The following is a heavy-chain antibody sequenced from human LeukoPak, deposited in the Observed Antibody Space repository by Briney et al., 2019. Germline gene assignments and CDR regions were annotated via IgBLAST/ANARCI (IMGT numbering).Heavy chain of an antibody. CDR2: LYNGGDT. J-gene: IGHJ3*02. V-gene: IGHV4-4*07. CDR3: ARGVEASGVGFYAFDI. Sequence: SETLPLTCTVSGASIGSFYWVWTRQPAGKGLEWIGRLYNGGDTNYSPSLRSRVTVPVDTSKNQFSLKLKSVTAADTAVYYCARGVEASGVGFYAFDIWGQGTMVTVSS. CDR1: GASIGSFY. D-gene: IGHD6-13*01.